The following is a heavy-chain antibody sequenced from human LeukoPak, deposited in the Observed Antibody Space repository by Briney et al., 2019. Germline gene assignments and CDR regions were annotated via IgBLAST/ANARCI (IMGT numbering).Heavy chain of an antibody. CDR3: ARGDGGYYYGMDV. Sequence: GGSLRLSCAASGFAFSSYEMNWARQAPGKGLEWLSYISSSDNTIKYADSVKGRFTISRDNAKMSLYLQMSSLRAEDTAVYYCARGDGGYYYGMDVWGQGTTVTVS. CDR2: ISSSDNTI. J-gene: IGHJ6*02. V-gene: IGHV3-48*03. CDR1: GFAFSSYE.